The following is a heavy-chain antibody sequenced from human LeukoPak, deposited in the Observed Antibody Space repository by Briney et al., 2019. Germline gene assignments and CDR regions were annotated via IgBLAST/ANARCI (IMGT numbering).Heavy chain of an antibody. D-gene: IGHD3-22*01. V-gene: IGHV1-8*01. J-gene: IGHJ4*02. CDR2: MNPNSGNT. CDR1: GYTFTSYD. Sequence: GASVKVSCKASGYTFTSYDINWLRQATGQRLEWMGWMNPNSGNTGYAQKFQGRVTMTRNTSISTAYMELSSLRSEDTAVYYCALDSSGYYRHDYWGQGTLVTVSS. CDR3: ALDSSGYYRHDY.